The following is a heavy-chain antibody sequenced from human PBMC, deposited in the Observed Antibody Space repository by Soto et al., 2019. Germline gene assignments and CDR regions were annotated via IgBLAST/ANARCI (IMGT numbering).Heavy chain of an antibody. CDR2: ISAYNGNT. V-gene: IGHV1-18*01. CDR3: ARHPERGYYDSSGYNNWFDP. CDR1: GYTFTSYG. Sequence: PGASVKVSCKASGYTFTSYGISWVRQAPGQGLEWMGWISAYNGNTNYAQKLQGRVTMTTDTSTSTAYMELRSLRSDDTAVYYCARHPERGYYDSSGYNNWFDPWGQGTLVTVS. D-gene: IGHD3-22*01. J-gene: IGHJ5*02.